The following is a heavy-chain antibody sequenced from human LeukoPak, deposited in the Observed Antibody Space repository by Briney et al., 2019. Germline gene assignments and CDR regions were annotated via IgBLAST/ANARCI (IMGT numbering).Heavy chain of an antibody. V-gene: IGHV4-59*01. CDR1: GGSISSYY. Sequence: PSETLSLTCTVSGGSISSYYWSWIRQPPGKGLEWIGYIYYSGSTNYSPSLKSRVTISVDTSKNQFSLKLSSVTAADTAVYYCASNYYDSSGHYYYFDYWGQGTLVTVSS. D-gene: IGHD3-22*01. J-gene: IGHJ4*02. CDR2: IYYSGST. CDR3: ASNYYDSSGHYYYFDY.